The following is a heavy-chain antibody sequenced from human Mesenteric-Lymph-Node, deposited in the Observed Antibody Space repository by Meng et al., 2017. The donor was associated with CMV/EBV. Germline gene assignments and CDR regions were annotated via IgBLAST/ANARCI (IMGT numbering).Heavy chain of an antibody. CDR1: GFAFTSSY. CDR3: ARGYYSSGSYDY. Sequence: CKASGFAFTSSYIPWVRQAPGQGLEWMGIINPSGNRINYAQKLQGRVTMTRDTSTSTVYMELSSLRSEDTAVYYCARGYYSSGSYDYWGQGTLVTVSS. D-gene: IGHD3-10*01. J-gene: IGHJ4*02. V-gene: IGHV1-46*04. CDR2: INPSGNRI.